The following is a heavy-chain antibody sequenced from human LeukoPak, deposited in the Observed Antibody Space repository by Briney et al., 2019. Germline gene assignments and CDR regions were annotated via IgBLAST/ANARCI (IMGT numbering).Heavy chain of an antibody. J-gene: IGHJ2*01. CDR3: AKVPTRKALGDYFTPLWYFDL. Sequence: GGSLRLSCAASGFTFSSYAMSWVRQAPGKGLEWVSAISGSGGSTYYADSVKGRFTISRDNSKNTLYLQMNSRRAEDTAVYYCAKVPTRKALGDYFTPLWYFDLWGRGTLVTVSS. D-gene: IGHD4-17*01. CDR1: GFTFSSYA. CDR2: ISGSGGST. V-gene: IGHV3-23*01.